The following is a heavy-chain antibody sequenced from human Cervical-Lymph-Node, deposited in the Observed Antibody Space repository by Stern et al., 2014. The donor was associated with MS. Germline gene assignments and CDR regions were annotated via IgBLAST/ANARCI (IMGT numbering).Heavy chain of an antibody. CDR2: IYYSGST. CDR3: ARHQEQLVPFTWFDP. D-gene: IGHD6-6*01. CDR1: GGSISGYY. V-gene: IGHV4-59*08. J-gene: IGHJ5*02. Sequence: QVQLVQSGPGLVKPSETLSLTCTVSGGSISGYYWSWIRQPPGKGLEWIGYIYYSGSTNYNPSLKSRVTISLDPSKNHFPLTLTSVTAADTAVYYCARHQEQLVPFTWFDPWGQGTLVTVSS.